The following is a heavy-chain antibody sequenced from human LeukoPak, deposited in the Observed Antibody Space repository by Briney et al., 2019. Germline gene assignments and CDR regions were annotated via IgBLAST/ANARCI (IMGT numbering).Heavy chain of an antibody. CDR1: GXTFSNYW. J-gene: IGHJ4*02. V-gene: IGHV3-74*01. CDR2: INSDGSGT. D-gene: IGHD3-22*01. CDR3: ARDPAYYDSSGLTDY. Sequence: GGSLRLSCAASGXTFSNYWMHWVRQARGKGLVWVSRINSDGSGTSYADSVKGRFTISRDNAKNTLSLQMNSLRAEDTAVYYCARDPAYYDSSGLTDYWGQGTLVTVSS.